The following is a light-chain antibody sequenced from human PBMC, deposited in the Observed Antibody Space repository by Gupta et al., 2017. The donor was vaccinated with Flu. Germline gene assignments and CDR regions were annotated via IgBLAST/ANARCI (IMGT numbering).Light chain of an antibody. CDR1: QSVGSN. CDR2: GAF. CDR3: MYYCGWHPQT. J-gene: IGKJ4*01. Sequence: EIVMTQSPATLSVSPGEGVTLPCRASQSVGSNLDWYQQKPRQAPRLLIYGAFTRASGIAGRFPASWCDKGFALTISIRKKGHLPVYSSMYYCGWHPQTFGGGTKVEI. V-gene: IGKV3-15*01.